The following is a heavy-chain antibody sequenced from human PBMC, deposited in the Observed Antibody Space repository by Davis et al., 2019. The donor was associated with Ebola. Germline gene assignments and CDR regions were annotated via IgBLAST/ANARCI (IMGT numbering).Heavy chain of an antibody. CDR2: ISAYNGNT. CDR1: GYTFTSYG. J-gene: IGHJ4*02. V-gene: IGHV1-18*01. Sequence: AASVKVSCKASGYTFTSYGISWVRQAPGQGLEWMGWISAYNGNTNYAQKLQGRVTMTTDTSTSTAYMELRSLRSGDTAVYYCARDSFYDSSGYWGQGTLVTVSS. D-gene: IGHD3-22*01. CDR3: ARDSFYDSSGY.